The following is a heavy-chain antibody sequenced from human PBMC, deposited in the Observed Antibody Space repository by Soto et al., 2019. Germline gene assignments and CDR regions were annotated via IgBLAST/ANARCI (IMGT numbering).Heavy chain of an antibody. D-gene: IGHD6-19*01. J-gene: IGHJ3*02. Sequence: ASVKVSCKASGGTFSSYTISWVRQAPGQGLEWMGRIIPILGIANYAQKFQGRVTITADKSTSTAYMELSSLRSEDTAVYYCARVRGQWLVEDDAFDIWGQGTMVTVSS. CDR3: ARVRGQWLVEDDAFDI. V-gene: IGHV1-69*02. CDR1: GGTFSSYT. CDR2: IIPILGIA.